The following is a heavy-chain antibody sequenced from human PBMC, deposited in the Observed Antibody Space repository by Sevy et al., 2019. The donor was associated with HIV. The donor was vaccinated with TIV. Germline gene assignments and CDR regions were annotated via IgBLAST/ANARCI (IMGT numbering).Heavy chain of an antibody. CDR1: GFTFSSYS. V-gene: IGHV3-21*01. D-gene: IGHD2-15*01. CDR2: ISSSSSYI. J-gene: IGHJ3*02. Sequence: GGSLSLSCAASGFTFSSYSMNWVRQAPGKGLEWVSSISSSSSYIYYADSVKGRFTISRDNAKNSLYLQMNSLRAEDTAVYYCARVRDRGAFDIWGQGTMVTVSS. CDR3: ARVRDRGAFDI.